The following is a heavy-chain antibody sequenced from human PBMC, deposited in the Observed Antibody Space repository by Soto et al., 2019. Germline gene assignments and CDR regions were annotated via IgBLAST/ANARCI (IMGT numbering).Heavy chain of an antibody. D-gene: IGHD2-15*01. Sequence: QVQLVQSGAEMKKPGASVRVSCKASGYTFINYDFSWVRQAPGQGLEWMGWISGHNGNTKYAPKFQGRVTVTTDTSTTTAYMGLRSLRSDDTAVYYCARDTAVAFDYWGQGTLVTVSS. CDR1: GYTFINYD. J-gene: IGHJ4*02. V-gene: IGHV1-18*01. CDR3: ARDTAVAFDY. CDR2: ISGHNGNT.